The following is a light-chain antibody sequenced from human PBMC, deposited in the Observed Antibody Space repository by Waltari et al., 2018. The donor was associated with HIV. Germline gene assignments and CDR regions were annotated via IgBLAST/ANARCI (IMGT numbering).Light chain of an antibody. CDR2: WAS. J-gene: IGKJ2*03. CDR3: HQSDSLPYS. CDR1: QSVLYSSNNKNY. V-gene: IGKV4-1*01. Sequence: DIVMTQSPDSLAVSLGERATINCKSSQSVLYSSNNKNYLAWYQQKPGQPPKLLIYWASTRESGVPDRFSGSGSGTDFTLTISSLQAEDAATYYCHQSDSLPYSFGQGTKLEIK.